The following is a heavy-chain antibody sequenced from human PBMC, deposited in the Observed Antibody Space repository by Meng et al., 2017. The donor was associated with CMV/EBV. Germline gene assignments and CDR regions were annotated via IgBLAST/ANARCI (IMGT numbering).Heavy chain of an antibody. D-gene: IGHD1-1*01. CDR3: ANFNWNGPD. V-gene: IGHV3-21*01. CDR1: GFTFSSYS. CDR2: ISSSSSYI. Sequence: GESLKISCAASGFTFSSYSMNWVRQAPGKGLEWVSSISSSSSYIYYADSVKGRFTISRDNAKNSLYLQMNSLRAEDTAVYYCANFNWNGPDWGQGTLVPSPQ. J-gene: IGHJ4*02.